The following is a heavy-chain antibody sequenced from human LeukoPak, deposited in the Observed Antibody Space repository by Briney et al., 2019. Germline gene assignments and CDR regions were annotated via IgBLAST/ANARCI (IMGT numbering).Heavy chain of an antibody. CDR3: AKGRGFFEGACFDY. Sequence: GRSLRLSCAASGFTFDDYAMHWVRQAPGKGLEWVSGITWNSATIVYADSVKGRFTISRDNAKNSVYLQMNSLRAEDTALYYCAKGRGFFEGACFDYWGRGTLVTVSS. V-gene: IGHV3-9*01. CDR2: ITWNSATI. J-gene: IGHJ4*02. D-gene: IGHD3-3*01. CDR1: GFTFDDYA.